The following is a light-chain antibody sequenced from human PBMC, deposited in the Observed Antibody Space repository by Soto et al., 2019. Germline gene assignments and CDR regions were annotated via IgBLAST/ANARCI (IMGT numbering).Light chain of an antibody. CDR1: QSVLNW. Sequence: DIQMTQSPSTLSASVGDRVTITCRASQSVLNWLAWYQHKPGKAPQLLIYDASKLESGVPSRFSGSGYGTEFTLTISSLLPDDFATYYCQQSYSTPYTFGQGTKLEI. J-gene: IGKJ2*01. CDR2: DAS. V-gene: IGKV1-5*01. CDR3: QQSYSTPYT.